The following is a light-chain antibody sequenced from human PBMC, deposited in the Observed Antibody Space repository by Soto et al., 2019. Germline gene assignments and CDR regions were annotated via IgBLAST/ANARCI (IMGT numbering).Light chain of an antibody. CDR3: QVWDSSSDHPVV. Sequence: SYELTQPPSVSVAPGQTARITCGGNNVGSKSEHWYQQKPGQAPVLVIYYDSDRPSGIPERFSGSNSGNTATLTISRVEAGDESDYYCQVWDSSSDHPVVFGGGTKLTVL. CDR2: YDS. V-gene: IGLV3-21*04. J-gene: IGLJ2*01. CDR1: NVGSKS.